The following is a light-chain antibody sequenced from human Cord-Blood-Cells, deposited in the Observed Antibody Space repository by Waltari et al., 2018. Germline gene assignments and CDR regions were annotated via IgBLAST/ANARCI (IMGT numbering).Light chain of an antibody. CDR1: SSDVGGYNY. Sequence: QSALTQPRSVSGSPGQSVTISCTGTSSDVGGYNYVSWYQQHPGKAPKLMIYDVSKRPSGVPDRFSGSKSGSTASMTISGLQAEDEADYYCCSYAGSYPWVFGGGTKLTVL. CDR2: DVS. V-gene: IGLV2-11*01. CDR3: CSYAGSYPWV. J-gene: IGLJ3*02.